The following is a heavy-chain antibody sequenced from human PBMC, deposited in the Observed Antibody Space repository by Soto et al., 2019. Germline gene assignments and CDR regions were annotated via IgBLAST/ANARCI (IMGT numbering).Heavy chain of an antibody. CDR2: ISGTGVST. V-gene: IGHV3-23*01. J-gene: IGHJ6*02. CDR1: GLTFSSHA. Sequence: GGSLRLSCAASGLTFSSHAISWVRQAPGKGLEWVSAISGTGVSTFYADSVKGRFTISRDNSKNTLYLQMNSLRVEDTAIYYCAKNRDGYYYTGTDVWGQGTTVTVSS. CDR3: AKNRDGYYYTGTDV.